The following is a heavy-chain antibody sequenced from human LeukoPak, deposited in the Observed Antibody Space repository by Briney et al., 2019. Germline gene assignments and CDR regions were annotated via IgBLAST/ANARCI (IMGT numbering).Heavy chain of an antibody. CDR1: GGTFSSYA. Sequence: SVKVSCKASGGTFSSYAISWVRQAPGHGLEWMGGIIPIFGTANYAQKFQGRVTITADESTSTAYMELSSLRSEDTAVYYCARTGAAAGTFHYYYGMDVWGQGTTVTVSS. D-gene: IGHD6-13*01. CDR3: ARTGAAAGTFHYYYGMDV. J-gene: IGHJ6*02. CDR2: IIPIFGTA. V-gene: IGHV1-69*01.